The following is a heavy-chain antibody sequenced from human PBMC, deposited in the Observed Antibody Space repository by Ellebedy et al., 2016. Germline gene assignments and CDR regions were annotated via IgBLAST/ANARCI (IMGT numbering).Heavy chain of an antibody. D-gene: IGHD4-11*01. Sequence: ASVKVSXKASGYSFTTYPMHWVRQAPGQTLEWMGWVNAGNGNTKYSQQFQGRLTLTWDTSASTVYMDLSSLTSEDTAVYYCARLNYIGDRNPFEIWGQGTVVTVSS. J-gene: IGHJ3*02. V-gene: IGHV1-3*01. CDR3: ARLNYIGDRNPFEI. CDR2: VNAGNGNT. CDR1: GYSFTTYP.